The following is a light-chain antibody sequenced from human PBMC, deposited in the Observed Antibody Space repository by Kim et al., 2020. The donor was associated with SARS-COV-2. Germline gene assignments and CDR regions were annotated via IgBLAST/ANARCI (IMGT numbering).Light chain of an antibody. V-gene: IGKV1-5*03. CDR3: QQYLGS. Sequence: TLSPSVGDRVTITCRASQSISSWLAWYQQKPGKAPKLLIYKASSLESGVPSRFSGSGSGTEFTLTISSLQPDDFATYYCQQYLGSFGQGTKVDIK. CDR1: QSISSW. J-gene: IGKJ1*01. CDR2: KAS.